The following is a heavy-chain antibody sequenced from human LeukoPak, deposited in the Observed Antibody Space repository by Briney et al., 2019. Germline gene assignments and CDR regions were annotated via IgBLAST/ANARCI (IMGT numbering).Heavy chain of an antibody. CDR3: ARVGRYYYDCSGYYAFDY. CDR1: GYTFTSYD. V-gene: IGHV1-8*01. Sequence: GASVKVSCKASGYTFTSYDINWVRQATGQGLEWMGWMNPNSGNTGYAQKFQGRVTMTRNTSISTAYMELSRLRSDDTAVYYCARVGRYYYDCSGYYAFDYWGQGTLVTVSS. D-gene: IGHD3-22*01. J-gene: IGHJ4*02. CDR2: MNPNSGNT.